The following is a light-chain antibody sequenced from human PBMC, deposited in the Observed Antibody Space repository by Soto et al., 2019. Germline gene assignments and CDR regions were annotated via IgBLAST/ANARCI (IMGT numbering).Light chain of an antibody. J-gene: IGKJ1*01. V-gene: IGKV1-5*03. CDR3: QHYNSYSEA. CDR1: QTISSW. Sequence: DIEMTQSPSTLSGSGGERFTITWRASQTISSWLAWYQQKPGKAPKLLIYKASTLKSGVPSRFSGSGSGTEFTLTISSLQPDDFATYYCQHYNSYSEAFGQGTKVDIK. CDR2: KAS.